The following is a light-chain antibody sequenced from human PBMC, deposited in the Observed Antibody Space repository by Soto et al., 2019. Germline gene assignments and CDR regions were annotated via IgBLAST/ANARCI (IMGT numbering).Light chain of an antibody. Sequence: EIVLTQSPGTLSLSPGERATLSCRASQSVSSSYLAWYQQKPGQAPRLLIYCASSRATGIPDRFSGSGSGTDFTLTISRLEPEDFAVYYCQQYGSQGYTFGQGTKLEIK. V-gene: IGKV3-20*01. CDR2: CAS. J-gene: IGKJ2*01. CDR3: QQYGSQGYT. CDR1: QSVSSSY.